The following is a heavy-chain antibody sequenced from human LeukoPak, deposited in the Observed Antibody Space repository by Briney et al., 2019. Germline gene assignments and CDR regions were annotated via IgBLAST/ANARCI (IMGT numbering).Heavy chain of an antibody. CDR3: ARVSLELTYFDY. D-gene: IGHD1-7*01. Sequence: PGGSLRLSCAASGFTFSDYYMSWIRQAPGKGLEWVSSISSSSSYIYYADSVKGRFTISRDNAKNSLYLQMNSLRAEDTAVYYCARVSLELTYFDYWGQGTLVTVSS. CDR2: ISSSSSYI. V-gene: IGHV3-11*06. J-gene: IGHJ4*02. CDR1: GFTFSDYY.